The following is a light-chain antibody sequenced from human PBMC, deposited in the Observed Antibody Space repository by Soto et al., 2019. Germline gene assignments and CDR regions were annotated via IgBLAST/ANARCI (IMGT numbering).Light chain of an antibody. CDR2: EVS. J-gene: IGLJ1*01. CDR3: CSYAGSSTLV. V-gene: IGLV2-23*02. Sequence: QSVLTQPASVSGSPGQSITISCTGTSSDVGSYNLVSWYQQHPGKAPKLMIYEVSKRPSGVSNRFSGSKSGNTASLTISELQAEDEADYYCCSYAGSSTLVFVTGTKVTVL. CDR1: SSDVGSYNL.